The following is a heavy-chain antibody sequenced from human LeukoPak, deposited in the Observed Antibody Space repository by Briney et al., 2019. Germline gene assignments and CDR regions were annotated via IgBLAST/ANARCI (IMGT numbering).Heavy chain of an antibody. CDR2: ISYDGSNK. Sequence: GGSLRLSCAASGFTFNSYGMHWVRQAPGKGLECVAVISYDGSNKYSADSVKGRFIISRDNSKNTLYLQMNSLRAEDTAVYYCATDHGFHYGAYFDYWGQGTLVTVSS. J-gene: IGHJ4*02. D-gene: IGHD4-17*01. CDR3: ATDHGFHYGAYFDY. V-gene: IGHV3-30*03. CDR1: GFTFNSYG.